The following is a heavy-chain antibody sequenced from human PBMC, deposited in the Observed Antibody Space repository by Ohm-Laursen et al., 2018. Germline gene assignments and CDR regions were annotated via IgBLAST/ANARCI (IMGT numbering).Heavy chain of an antibody. CDR3: ARDFGVASPYYYFDL. CDR1: GYTFTSYY. J-gene: IGHJ2*01. D-gene: IGHD3-3*01. CDR2: INPSGGST. V-gene: IGHV1-46*01. Sequence: ASSVKVSCKASGYTFTSYYMHWVRQAPGQGLEWMGMINPSGGSTTYAQKFQGRVTMTTDTSTSTVYMDLDSLRSEDTAMYYRARDFGVASPYYYFDLWGRGTLVTVSS.